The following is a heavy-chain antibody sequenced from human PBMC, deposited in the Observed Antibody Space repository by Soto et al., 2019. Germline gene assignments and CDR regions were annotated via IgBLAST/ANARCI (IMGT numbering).Heavy chain of an antibody. D-gene: IGHD1-26*01. CDR3: AKSAGSGSYVTYRYYYGMDV. CDR1: GFTFSSYA. V-gene: IGHV3-23*01. J-gene: IGHJ6*02. Sequence: PGGSLRLSCAASGFTFSSYAMSWVRQAPGKGLEWVSAISGSGGSTYYADSVKGRFTISRDNSKNTLYLQMNSLRAEDTAVYYCAKSAGSGSYVTYRYYYGMDVWGQGTTVTVSS. CDR2: ISGSGGST.